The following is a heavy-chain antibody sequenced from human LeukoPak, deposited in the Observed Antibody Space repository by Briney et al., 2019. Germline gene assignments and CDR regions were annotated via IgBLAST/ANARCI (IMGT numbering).Heavy chain of an antibody. CDR3: ARSLDTGTTFDY. CDR2: IYHSGST. Sequence: SETLSLTCTVSGGSISSYYWGWIRQPPGKGLEWIGSIYHSGSTYYNPSLKSRVTISVDTSKNQFSLKLSSVTAADTAVYYCARSLDTGTTFDYWGQGTLVTVSS. J-gene: IGHJ4*02. CDR1: GGSISSYY. V-gene: IGHV4-38-2*02. D-gene: IGHD5-18*01.